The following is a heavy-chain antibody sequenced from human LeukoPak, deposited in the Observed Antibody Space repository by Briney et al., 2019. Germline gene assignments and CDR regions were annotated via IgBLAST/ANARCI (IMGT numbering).Heavy chain of an antibody. D-gene: IGHD3-22*01. CDR1: GGTFSSYA. CDR2: IILVFGTT. Sequence: SVKVSCKASGGTFSSYAVSWVRLTPGQGLEWLGGIILVFGTTTYAQKFQAKVTMTADKSTNTAYLEISSLTSDDTAVYYCARCSPGDSSNFYAVLQYWGQGTQVTVST. J-gene: IGHJ4*02. CDR3: ARCSPGDSSNFYAVLQY. V-gene: IGHV1-69*06.